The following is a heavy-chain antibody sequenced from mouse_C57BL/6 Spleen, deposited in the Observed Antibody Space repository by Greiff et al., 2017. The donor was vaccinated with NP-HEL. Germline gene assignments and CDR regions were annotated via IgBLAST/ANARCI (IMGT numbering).Heavy chain of an antibody. J-gene: IGHJ4*01. CDR2: IDPNSGGT. V-gene: IGHV1-72*01. CDR1: GYTFTSYW. CDR3: AREGGGNYDYAMDY. D-gene: IGHD2-1*01. Sequence: QVQLKQSGAELVKPGASVKLSCKASGYTFTSYWMHWVKQRPGRGLEWIGRIDPNSGGTKYNEKFKSKATLTVDKPSSTAYMQLSSLTSEDSAVYYCAREGGGNYDYAMDYWGQGTSVTVSS.